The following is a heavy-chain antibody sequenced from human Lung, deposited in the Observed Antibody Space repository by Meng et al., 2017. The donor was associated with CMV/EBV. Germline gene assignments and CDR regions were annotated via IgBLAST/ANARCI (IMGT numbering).Heavy chain of an antibody. CDR2: IKEDGSGQ. V-gene: IGHV3-7*01. D-gene: IGHD2-21*01. CDR3: VRYANSHYGMDV. CDR1: GFTFTTFW. J-gene: IGHJ6*02. Sequence: ESLKISCAASGFTFTTFWMTLVRPAAGKGLEWVANIKEDGSGQWYVDSVKGRFTISRDNAKQSVYLQMDSLRAEDTAVYYCVRYANSHYGMDVWGQGTTVTVSS.